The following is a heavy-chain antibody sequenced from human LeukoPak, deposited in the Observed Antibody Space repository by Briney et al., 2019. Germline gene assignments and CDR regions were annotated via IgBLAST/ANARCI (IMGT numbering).Heavy chain of an antibody. D-gene: IGHD2-2*03. CDR2: INHSGST. Sequence: PSETLSLTCAVYGVSFSGYYWSWLRQPPGKGLEWIGEINHSGSTNYNPSLKSGVTISVETSKNQFSLKLSAGTAADTAVYYCATGQIGYCSSTSCSYIEVDYWDQGTLVTVSS. J-gene: IGHJ4*02. V-gene: IGHV4-34*01. CDR1: GVSFSGYY. CDR3: ATGQIGYCSSTSCSYIEVDY.